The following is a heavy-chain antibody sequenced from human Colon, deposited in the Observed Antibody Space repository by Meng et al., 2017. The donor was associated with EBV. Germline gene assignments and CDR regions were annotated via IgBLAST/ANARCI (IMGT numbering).Heavy chain of an antibody. CDR3: ARGELLWDY. CDR1: GDSISSGEYF. V-gene: IGHV4-30-4*01. Sequence: QGQRQESGPGLVKPSQTLSLTCTVSGDSISSGEYFWSWIRKTPGKGLEWIGYMDYRGSTFYNPSLKSRVTISVDTSKNQFSLKLSSVIAADTAVYLCARGELLWDYWGQGTLVTVSS. D-gene: IGHD2-2*01. J-gene: IGHJ4*02. CDR2: MDYRGST.